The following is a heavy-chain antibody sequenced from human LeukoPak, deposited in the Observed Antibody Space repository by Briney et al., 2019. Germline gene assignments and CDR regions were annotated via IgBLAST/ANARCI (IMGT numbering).Heavy chain of an antibody. CDR1: GFTFSSYG. D-gene: IGHD3-9*01. CDR3: ARGMRYFDWWHYGMDV. Sequence: PGGSLRLSCEATGFTFSSYGMHWVRQAPGKGLEWVAVISYDGSNKYYADSVKGRFTISRDNSKNTLYLQMNSLRAEDTAVYYCARGMRYFDWWHYGMDVWGQGTTVTVSS. CDR2: ISYDGSNK. V-gene: IGHV3-30*03. J-gene: IGHJ6*02.